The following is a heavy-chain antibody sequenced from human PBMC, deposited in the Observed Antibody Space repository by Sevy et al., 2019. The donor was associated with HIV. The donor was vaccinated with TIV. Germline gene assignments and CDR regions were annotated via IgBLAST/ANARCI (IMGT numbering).Heavy chain of an antibody. CDR3: AGARYDGSGSFDAFDI. V-gene: IGHV3-23*01. CDR2: IYGSGGTP. CDR1: GFTFITYA. Sequence: GGSLRLSCKPSGFTFITYAMNWVRQAPGKGLEWVSTIYGSGGTPYYADSVKGRFTISRDNSKNTLYLQMDSLRTEDTAIYYCAGARYDGSGSFDAFDIWGQGTMVSVSS. J-gene: IGHJ3*02. D-gene: IGHD3-22*01.